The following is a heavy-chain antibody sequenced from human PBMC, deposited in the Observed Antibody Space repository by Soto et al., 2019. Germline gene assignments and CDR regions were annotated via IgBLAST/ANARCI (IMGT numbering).Heavy chain of an antibody. CDR2: IIPIFGTA. V-gene: IGHV1-69*01. D-gene: IGHD2-2*01. J-gene: IGHJ5*02. CDR3: ARGGYQLLRGRTLFDP. Sequence: QVQLVQSGAEVKKPGSSVKVSCKASGGTFSSYAISWVRQAPGQGLEWMGGIIPIFGTANYAQKFQGRVTITADESTSTAYMELSSLRSDDTDLYYCARGGYQLLRGRTLFDPWGQGTLVTVSS. CDR1: GGTFSSYA.